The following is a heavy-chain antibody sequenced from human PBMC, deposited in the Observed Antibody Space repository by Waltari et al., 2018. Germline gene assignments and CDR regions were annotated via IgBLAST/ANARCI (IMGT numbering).Heavy chain of an antibody. J-gene: IGHJ3*02. V-gene: IGHV4-30-4*08. CDR3: AREVLRFLDPISGAFDI. Sequence: QVQLQESGPGLVKPSQTLSLTCTVSGGSISSGDYYWSWIRQPPGKGLEWIGYSYYSGSTYYNPSLKSRVTISVDTSKNQFSLKLSSVTAADTAVYYCAREVLRFLDPISGAFDIWGQGTMVTVSS. D-gene: IGHD3-3*01. CDR1: GGSISSGDYY. CDR2: SYYSGST.